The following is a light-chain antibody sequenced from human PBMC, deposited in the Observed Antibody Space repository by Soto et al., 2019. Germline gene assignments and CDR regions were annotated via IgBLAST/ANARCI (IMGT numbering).Light chain of an antibody. CDR1: SSDVGGYNF. CDR3: SSFVAGNNYWV. V-gene: IGLV2-8*01. J-gene: IGLJ3*02. CDR2: EVT. Sequence: QSVLTQPPSASGSPGQSVTISCTGTSSDVGGYNFVSWYQQQPGKAPKLLIHEVTKRPSGVPDRFSASKSGNTASLTVSGLQAEDEADYYCSSFVAGNNYWVFGGGTKLTVL.